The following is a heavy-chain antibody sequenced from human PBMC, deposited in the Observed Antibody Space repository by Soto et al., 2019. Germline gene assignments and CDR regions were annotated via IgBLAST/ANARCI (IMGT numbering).Heavy chain of an antibody. Sequence: EVQLLESGGGLVQPGGSLRLSCAASGFTLSSYAMSWVRQTPGKGLEWVSTIVASGTSIYYADAVKGRSTTSKDNSKNPLSLQMNSLRAEDTALYYCAIGWSIDWYGPLVTWGLGILVTVPS. D-gene: IGHD6-19*01. J-gene: IGHJ5*02. CDR3: AIGWSIDWYGPLVT. CDR1: GFTLSSYA. V-gene: IGHV3-23*01. CDR2: IVASGTSI.